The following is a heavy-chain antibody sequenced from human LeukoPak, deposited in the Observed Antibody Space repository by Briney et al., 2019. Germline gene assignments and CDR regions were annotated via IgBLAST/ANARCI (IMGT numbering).Heavy chain of an antibody. CDR2: INHSGST. D-gene: IGHD6-13*01. J-gene: IGHJ4*02. CDR3: ARGGIAAAALVHLDY. CDR1: GGSFSGYY. V-gene: IGHV4-34*01. Sequence: SETLSLTCAVYGGSFSGYYWSWIRQPPGKGLEWIGEINHSGSTNYNPSLKSRVTISVDTSKNQFSLKLSSVTAADTAVYYCARGGIAAAALVHLDYWGQGTLVTVSS.